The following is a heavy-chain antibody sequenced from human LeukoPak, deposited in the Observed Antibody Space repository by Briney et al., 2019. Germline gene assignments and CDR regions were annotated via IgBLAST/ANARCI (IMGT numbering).Heavy chain of an antibody. CDR2: FYFSGSS. V-gene: IGHV4-39*07. Sequence: TSETLSLTCSVSGGSVSSSNFYWGWVRQAPGKGLEWIGSFYFSGSSFHNPSLKSRVLMSGDKSKNHLSLKLRSVTAADTAVYYCAEVGATHFDYWGQGTLVTVSS. D-gene: IGHD1-26*01. J-gene: IGHJ4*02. CDR1: GGSVSSSNFY. CDR3: AEVGATHFDY.